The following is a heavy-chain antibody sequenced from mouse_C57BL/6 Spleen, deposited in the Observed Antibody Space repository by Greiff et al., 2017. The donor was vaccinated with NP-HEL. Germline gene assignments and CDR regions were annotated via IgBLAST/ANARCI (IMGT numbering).Heavy chain of an antibody. CDR3: ANYYGSSYWAMDY. D-gene: IGHD1-1*01. CDR1: GYTFTSYW. Sequence: VKLQQSGAELVKPGASVKLSCKASGYTFTSYWMHWVKQRPGRGLEWIGRIDPNSGGTKYNEKFKSKATLTVDKPSSPAYMQLSSLTSEDSAVYYCANYYGSSYWAMDYWGQGTSVTVSS. V-gene: IGHV1-72*01. CDR2: IDPNSGGT. J-gene: IGHJ4*01.